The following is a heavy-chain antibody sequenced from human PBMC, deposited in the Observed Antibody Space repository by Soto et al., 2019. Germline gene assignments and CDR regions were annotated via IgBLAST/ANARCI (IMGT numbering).Heavy chain of an antibody. D-gene: IGHD6-19*01. J-gene: IGHJ5*02. V-gene: IGHV4-59*01. CDR1: GGPISSYY. CDR3: ARYQQWXXXXXNWFDP. CDR2: IYYSGST. Sequence: SETLSLTCTVSGGPISSYYWSWIRQPPGKGLEWIGYIYYSGSTNYNPSLKSRVTISVDTSKNQISLKLSSVTAADNAVYYCARYQQWXXXXXNWFDPWGQGTLVTVSS.